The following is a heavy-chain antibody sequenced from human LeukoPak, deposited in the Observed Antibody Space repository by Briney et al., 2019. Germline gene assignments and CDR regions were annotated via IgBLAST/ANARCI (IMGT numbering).Heavy chain of an antibody. J-gene: IGHJ4*02. CDR3: ARDGVVPAAN. Sequence: EGSLRLSCAASGFTFSSYEMNWVRQAPGKGLEWVSYISSSSSTIYYADSVKGRFTISRDNAKNSLYLQMNSLRAEDTAVYYCARDGVVPAANWGQGTLVTVSS. CDR2: ISSSSSTI. D-gene: IGHD2-2*01. V-gene: IGHV3-48*01. CDR1: GFTFSSYE.